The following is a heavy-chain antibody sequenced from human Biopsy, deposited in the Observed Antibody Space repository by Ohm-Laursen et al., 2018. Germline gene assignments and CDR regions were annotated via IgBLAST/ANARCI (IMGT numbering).Heavy chain of an antibody. Sequence: SETLSLTCTASGGSISSYYWNWIRQPAGKGLEWIGRIYTSGSTNFNPSLKSRVTMSIDTSKNQFSLRLSSVTAADTAVYYCARAAFGPFDSWDQGALVTVSS. CDR3: ARAAFGPFDS. D-gene: IGHD3-16*01. J-gene: IGHJ4*02. CDR1: GGSISSYY. V-gene: IGHV4-4*07. CDR2: IYTSGST.